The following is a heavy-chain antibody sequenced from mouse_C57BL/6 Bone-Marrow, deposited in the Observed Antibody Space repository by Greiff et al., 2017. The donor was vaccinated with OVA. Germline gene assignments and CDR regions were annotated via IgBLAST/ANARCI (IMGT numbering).Heavy chain of an antibody. J-gene: IGHJ1*03. V-gene: IGHV1-55*01. CDR2: IYPGSGST. CDR3: ARGVTTVRYFDV. Sequence: QVQLQQPGAELVKPGASVKMSCKASGYTFTSYWITWVKQRPGQGLEWIGDIYPGSGSTNYNEKFKSKATLTVDKSSSTAYMQLSSLTSEDSAVYYCARGVTTVRYFDVWGTGTTVTVSS. CDR1: GYTFTSYW. D-gene: IGHD1-1*01.